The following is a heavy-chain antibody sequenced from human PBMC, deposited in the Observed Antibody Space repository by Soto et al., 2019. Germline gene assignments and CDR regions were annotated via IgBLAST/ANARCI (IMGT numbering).Heavy chain of an antibody. J-gene: IGHJ6*02. Sequence: SVKVSCKASGGPFSTYGITWVRQAPGQGLEWMGGIIPTIGTTKYAQKFQGRVTITADASTTTAYVELSSLRSDDTAVYYCARELKEPGSYYYYGLDVWGQGTTVTVSS. V-gene: IGHV1-69*13. CDR2: IIPTIGTT. CDR3: ARELKEPGSYYYYGLDV. CDR1: GGPFSTYG. D-gene: IGHD3-10*01.